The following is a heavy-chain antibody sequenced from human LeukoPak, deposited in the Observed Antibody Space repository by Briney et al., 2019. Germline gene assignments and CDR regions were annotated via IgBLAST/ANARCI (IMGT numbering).Heavy chain of an antibody. CDR2: ISYDGSNK. V-gene: IGHV3-30*03. J-gene: IGHJ3*02. CDR3: AREDCTGGSCYSLSLTPVFHIFDI. D-gene: IGHD2-15*01. CDR1: GGSISSGN. Sequence: PSGTLSLTCAVAGGSISSGNWWIWVRQPPGKGLEWVAVISYDGSNKYYADSVKGRFTISRDNSKNTLYLQMNSLRAEDTAAYYCAREDCTGGSCYSLSLTPVFHIFDIWGQGTMVTVSS.